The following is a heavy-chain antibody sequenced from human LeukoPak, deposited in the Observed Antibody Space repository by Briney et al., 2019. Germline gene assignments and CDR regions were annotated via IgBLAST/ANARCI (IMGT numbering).Heavy chain of an antibody. J-gene: IGHJ5*02. Sequence: PSQTLSLTCTVSGGSISSGGYYWSWFRHHPGKGLEWIGYIYYSGSTYYNPSLKSRVTISVDTSKNQFSLKLSSVTAADTAVYYCAREGSDYGDYRYNWFDPWGQGTLVTVSS. CDR1: GGSISSGGYY. V-gene: IGHV4-31*03. CDR2: IYYSGST. CDR3: AREGSDYGDYRYNWFDP. D-gene: IGHD4-17*01.